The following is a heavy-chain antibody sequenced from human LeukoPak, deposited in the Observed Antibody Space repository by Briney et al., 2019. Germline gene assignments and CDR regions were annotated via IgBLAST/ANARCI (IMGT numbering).Heavy chain of an antibody. D-gene: IGHD4-11*01. CDR2: ISSSSSYI. CDR1: GFTFSSYS. Sequence: GGSLRLSCAASGFTFSSYSMSWVRQAPGKGLEWGSSISSSSSYIYYADSVKGRFTISRDNAKNLLYLQMNSLRAEDTAVYYCARALQYSGYLSGYWGQGTLVTVSS. V-gene: IGHV3-21*06. CDR3: ARALQYSGYLSGY. J-gene: IGHJ4*02.